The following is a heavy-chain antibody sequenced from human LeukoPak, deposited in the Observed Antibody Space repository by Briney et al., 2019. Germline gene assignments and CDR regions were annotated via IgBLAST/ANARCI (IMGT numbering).Heavy chain of an antibody. D-gene: IGHD1-14*01. Sequence: GGSLRLSCAASGFTLGHYDMHWVRQAPGEGLEWVAVMSYDGTNKYYTDSVRGRFTISRDSSTNSLYLQMNSLRAEDTAVYFCAKDLSRNFHWYYMDVWGNGTTVTVSS. J-gene: IGHJ6*03. V-gene: IGHV3-30*18. CDR3: AKDLSRNFHWYYMDV. CDR2: MSYDGTNK. CDR1: GFTLGHYD.